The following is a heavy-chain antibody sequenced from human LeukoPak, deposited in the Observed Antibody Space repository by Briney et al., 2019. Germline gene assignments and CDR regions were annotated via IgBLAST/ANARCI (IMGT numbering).Heavy chain of an antibody. J-gene: IGHJ4*02. D-gene: IGHD2-8*01. CDR3: ATAEGPLKFER. CDR1: GYTFINYA. V-gene: IGHV1-24*01. Sequence: ASVKVSCKASGYTFINYAIHWVRQAPGKGLEWMGGFDPEDGETIYAQKFQGRVTMTEDTSTDTAYMELSSLRSEDTAVYYCATAEGPLKFERWGQGTLVTVSS. CDR2: FDPEDGET.